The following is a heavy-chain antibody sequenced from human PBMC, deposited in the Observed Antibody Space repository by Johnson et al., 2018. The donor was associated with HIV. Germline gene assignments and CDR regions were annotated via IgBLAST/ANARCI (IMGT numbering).Heavy chain of an antibody. D-gene: IGHD3-3*01. V-gene: IGHV3-23*04. J-gene: IGHJ3*02. CDR2: IRGSGASR. CDR3: AREEVTIFGVAYDAFDI. CDR1: GFTFTSYT. Sequence: VQLVESGGGLVKPGGSLRLSCAASGFTFTSYTVSWVRQAPGKGLEWVSAIRGSGASRSFADSVKGRFTISRDHSKNTLYQQMNSLRAEDTAVYYCAREEVTIFGVAYDAFDIWGQGTMVTVSS.